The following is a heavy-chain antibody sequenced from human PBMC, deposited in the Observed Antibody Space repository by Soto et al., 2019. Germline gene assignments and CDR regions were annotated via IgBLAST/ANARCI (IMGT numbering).Heavy chain of an antibody. D-gene: IGHD2-21*02. Sequence: SVKVSCKASGGTFSSYAISWVRQAPGQGLEWMGGIIPIFGTANYAQKFQGRVTITADESTSTAYMEMSSLRSEDTAVYYCAREWGNCGGDCSRPERDYYYGMDVWG. V-gene: IGHV1-69*13. CDR2: IIPIFGTA. CDR1: GGTFSSYA. CDR3: AREWGNCGGDCSRPERDYYYGMDV. J-gene: IGHJ6*02.